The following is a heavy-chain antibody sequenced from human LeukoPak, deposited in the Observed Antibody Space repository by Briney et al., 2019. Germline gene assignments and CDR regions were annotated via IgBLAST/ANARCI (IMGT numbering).Heavy chain of an antibody. V-gene: IGHV1-2*02. Sequence: GASVKLSCKASGYTFTGYYIHRVRQAPGPGLEWMGWINPSSGDTNYARNLQGRVTMTRDTSITTAYMELSRLRSDDTAVYFCARDTAMDDILTAYDYFDSWGQGTLVTVSS. J-gene: IGHJ4*02. CDR1: GYTFTGYY. D-gene: IGHD3-9*01. CDR2: INPSSGDT. CDR3: ARDTAMDDILTAYDYFDS.